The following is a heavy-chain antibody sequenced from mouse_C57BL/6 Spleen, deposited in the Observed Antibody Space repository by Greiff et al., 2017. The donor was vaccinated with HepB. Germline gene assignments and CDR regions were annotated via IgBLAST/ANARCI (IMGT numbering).Heavy chain of an antibody. CDR1: GYTFTSYW. CDR3: AAYYGSLYYAMDY. CDR2: INPSNGGT. V-gene: IGHV1-53*01. J-gene: IGHJ4*01. Sequence: VQLQQSGTELVKPGASVKLSCKASGYTFTSYWMHWVKQRPGQGLEWIGNINPSNGGTNYNEKFKSKATLTVDTSSSTAYMQLSSLTSEDSAVYYCAAYYGSLYYAMDYWGQGTSVTVSS. D-gene: IGHD2-9*01.